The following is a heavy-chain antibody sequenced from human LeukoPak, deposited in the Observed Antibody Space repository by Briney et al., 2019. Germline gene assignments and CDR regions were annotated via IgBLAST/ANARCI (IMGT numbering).Heavy chain of an antibody. D-gene: IGHD3-22*01. CDR1: GFTFSSYG. V-gene: IGHV3-23*01. J-gene: IGHJ3*02. CDR3: AKDGYGYDSSGYRLGDAFDI. CDR2: ISGSGGST. Sequence: GGSLRLSCAASGFTFSSYGMSWVRQAPGKGLEWVSAISGSGGSTYYADSVKGRFTISRDNSKNTLYLQMSSLRAEDTAVYYCAKDGYGYDSSGYRLGDAFDIWGQGTMVTVSS.